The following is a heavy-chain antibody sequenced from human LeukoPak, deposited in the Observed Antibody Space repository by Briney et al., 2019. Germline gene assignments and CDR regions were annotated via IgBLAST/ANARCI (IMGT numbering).Heavy chain of an antibody. CDR3: ANGIDSTGYFPFDY. V-gene: IGHV3-48*01. J-gene: IGHJ4*02. Sequence: GGSLRLSCAASGFTFSSYTMNWVRQAPGKGLEWVTYINPSSSSIKSADSVKGRFTISRDNSKNTLYLQMNSLRAEDTAVYYCANGIDSTGYFPFDYWGQGTLVTVSS. CDR2: INPSSSSI. CDR1: GFTFSSYT. D-gene: IGHD3-22*01.